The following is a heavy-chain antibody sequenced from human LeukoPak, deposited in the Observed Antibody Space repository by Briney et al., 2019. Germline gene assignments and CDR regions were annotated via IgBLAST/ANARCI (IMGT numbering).Heavy chain of an antibody. Sequence: SVKVSCKASGGTFSSYAISWVRQAPGQGLEWMGGIIPIFGTANYAQMFQGRVTITTDESTSTAYMELSSLRSDDTAVYYCARDHGGSGRRYYYYMDVWGKGTTVTVSS. CDR1: GGTFSSYA. D-gene: IGHD3-10*01. J-gene: IGHJ6*03. CDR3: ARDHGGSGRRYYYYMDV. V-gene: IGHV1-69*05. CDR2: IIPIFGTA.